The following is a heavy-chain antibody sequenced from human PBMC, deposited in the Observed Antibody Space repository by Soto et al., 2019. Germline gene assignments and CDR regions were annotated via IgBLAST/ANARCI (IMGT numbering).Heavy chain of an antibody. J-gene: IGHJ4*02. CDR3: ARTYSSSWYWATAVFDY. Sequence: GGSLRLSCAASGFTFSSYAMHWVRQAPGEGLEWVAVISYDGSNKYYADSVKGRFTISRDNSKNTLYLQMNSLRAEDTAVYYCARTYSSSWYWATAVFDYWGQGTLVTVSS. CDR1: GFTFSSYA. CDR2: ISYDGSNK. D-gene: IGHD6-13*01. V-gene: IGHV3-30-3*01.